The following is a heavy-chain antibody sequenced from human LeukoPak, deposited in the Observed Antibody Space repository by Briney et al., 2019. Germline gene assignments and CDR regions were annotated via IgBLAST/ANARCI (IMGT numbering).Heavy chain of an antibody. CDR3: ARDIAPDYGDYGYWFDP. CDR2: IYYSGST. J-gene: IGHJ5*02. V-gene: IGHV4-59*01. D-gene: IGHD4-17*01. Sequence: PSETLSLTCTVSGGSISSYYWSWIRQPPGKGLEWIGYIYYSGSTNYNPSLKSRVTISVDTSKNQFSLKLSSVTAADTAVYYCARDIAPDYGDYGYWFDPWGQGTLVTVSS. CDR1: GGSISSYY.